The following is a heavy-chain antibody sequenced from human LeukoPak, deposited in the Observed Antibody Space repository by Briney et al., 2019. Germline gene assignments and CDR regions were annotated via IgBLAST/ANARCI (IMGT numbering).Heavy chain of an antibody. D-gene: IGHD3-10*01. CDR2: IYYSGST. J-gene: IGHJ4*02. CDR3: AREYGSGPYTFGY. CDR1: GGSISSYY. Sequence: SETLSLTCTVSGGSISSYYWSWIRQPPGKGLEWIGYIYYSGSTNYNPSLKSRVTISVDTSKNQFSLKLISVTAADTAVYYCAREYGSGPYTFGYWGQGTLVTVSS. V-gene: IGHV4-59*01.